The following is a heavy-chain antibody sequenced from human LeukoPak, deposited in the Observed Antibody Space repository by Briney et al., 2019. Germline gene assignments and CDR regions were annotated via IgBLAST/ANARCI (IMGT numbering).Heavy chain of an antibody. D-gene: IGHD3-10*01. V-gene: IGHV3-30-3*01. CDR3: ARESSGGSFDY. Sequence: PGRSLRLSCAASGFTFCSYAMHWVREGPAGRQWRVVVISYAGNNKYHVYPVTQQFPISRDNSKDKLYLQMNSLRAEDTAVYYCARESSGGSFDYWGQGSLVTVSS. CDR1: GFTFCSYA. CDR2: ISYAGNNK. J-gene: IGHJ4*02.